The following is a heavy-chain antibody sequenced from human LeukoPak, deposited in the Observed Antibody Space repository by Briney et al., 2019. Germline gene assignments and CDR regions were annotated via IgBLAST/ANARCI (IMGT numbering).Heavy chain of an antibody. D-gene: IGHD3-22*01. V-gene: IGHV3-21*01. CDR1: GFTFSSYS. Sequence: GGSPRLSCAASGFTFSSYSMNWLRQAPGKGLEWVSSISSSSSYIYYADSVKGRFTISRDNAKNSLYLQMNSLRAEDTAVYYCARDNPTANYYDSSGKYRWDYWGQGTLVTVSS. CDR2: ISSSSSYI. J-gene: IGHJ4*02. CDR3: ARDNPTANYYDSSGKYRWDY.